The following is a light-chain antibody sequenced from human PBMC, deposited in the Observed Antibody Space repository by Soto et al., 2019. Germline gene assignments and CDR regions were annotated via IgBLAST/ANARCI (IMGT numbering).Light chain of an antibody. CDR1: DSDIGSNT. Sequence: QSVLTQPPSASGTPGQRVTISCSGSDSDIGSNTVNWYQHLPGMAPRLLIYSDYQRPSGVPDRFSGSKSGTSASLAISGLQSEDEADYYCATWDDSLIAYVFGTGTKVTVL. CDR3: ATWDDSLIAYV. CDR2: SDY. J-gene: IGLJ1*01. V-gene: IGLV1-44*01.